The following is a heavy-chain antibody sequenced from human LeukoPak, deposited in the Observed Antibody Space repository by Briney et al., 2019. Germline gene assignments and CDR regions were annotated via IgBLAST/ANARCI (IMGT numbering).Heavy chain of an antibody. J-gene: IGHJ4*02. CDR2: IKQDGSEK. D-gene: IGHD3-10*01. CDR3: ARDWGVGRRDY. Sequence: GGSLRLSCAASGFTFSSYWMSWVRQAPGKGLEWVANIKQDGSEKYYVDSVKGRFTISRDNAKNSLYLQMNSPRAEDTAVYYCARDWGVGRRDYWGQGTLVTVSS. CDR1: GFTFSSYW. V-gene: IGHV3-7*03.